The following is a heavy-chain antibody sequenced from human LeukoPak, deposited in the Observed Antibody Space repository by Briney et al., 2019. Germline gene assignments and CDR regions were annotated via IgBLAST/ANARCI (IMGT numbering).Heavy chain of an antibody. CDR2: INPNSGGT. Sequence: ASVKVSCKASGYTFTGYYMHWVRQAPGQGLEWMGWINPNSGGTNYAQKFQGRVTMTRDTSISTAYMELSRLRSDDTAVYYCARVPGHGYSGYDYFDYWGQGTLVTVSS. V-gene: IGHV1-2*02. CDR1: GYTFTGYY. J-gene: IGHJ4*02. CDR3: ARVPGHGYSGYDYFDY. D-gene: IGHD5-12*01.